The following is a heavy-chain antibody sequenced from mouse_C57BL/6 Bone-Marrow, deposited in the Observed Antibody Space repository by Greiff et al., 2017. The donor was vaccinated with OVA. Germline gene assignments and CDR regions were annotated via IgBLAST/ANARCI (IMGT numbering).Heavy chain of an antibody. CDR1: GFTFSSYA. D-gene: IGHD1-1*01. V-gene: IGHV5-4*01. CDR2: ISDGGSYT. CDR3: AREGGSTTVEADY. J-gene: IGHJ2*01. Sequence: EVHLVESGGGLVKPGGSLKLSCAASGFTFSSYAMSWVRQTPEKRLEWVANISDGGSYTYYPDNVQGHFTISRDNAKTNLYLQMSHLKSEDTAMYYCAREGGSTTVEADYWGQGTTLTVSS.